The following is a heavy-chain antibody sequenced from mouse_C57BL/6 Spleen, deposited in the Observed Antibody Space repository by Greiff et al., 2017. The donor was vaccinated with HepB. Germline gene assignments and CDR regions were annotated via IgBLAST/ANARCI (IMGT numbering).Heavy chain of an antibody. V-gene: IGHV1-74*01. J-gene: IGHJ3*01. CDR3: AIEDYYGSTPWFAY. D-gene: IGHD1-1*01. CDR1: GYTFTSYW. CDR2: IHPSDSDT. Sequence: QVQLQQPGAELVKPGASVKVSCKASGYTFTSYWMHWVKQRPGQGLEWIGRIHPSDSDTNYNQKFKGKATLPVDKSSSKAYMQLSSLTSEDSAVYYCAIEDYYGSTPWFAYWGQGTLVTVSA.